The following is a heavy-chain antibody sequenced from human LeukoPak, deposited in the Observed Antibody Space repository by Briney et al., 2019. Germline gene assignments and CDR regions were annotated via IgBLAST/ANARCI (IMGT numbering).Heavy chain of an antibody. CDR2: IIPIFGTA. J-gene: IGHJ5*02. CDR3: ARGGLAAWFDP. CDR1: GGTFSSYA. Sequence: RASVKVSCKASGGTFSSYAISWVRQAPGQGLEWMGRIIPIFGTANYAQKFQGRVTITTDESTSTAYMELSSLRSEDTAVYYCARGGLAAWFDPWGQGTLVTVSS. D-gene: IGHD6-19*01. V-gene: IGHV1-69*05.